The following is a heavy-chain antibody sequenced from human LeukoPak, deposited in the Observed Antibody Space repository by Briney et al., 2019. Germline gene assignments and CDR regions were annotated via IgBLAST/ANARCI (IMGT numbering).Heavy chain of an antibody. J-gene: IGHJ4*02. CDR2: INPDGSES. CDR1: EFEPTYFW. Sequence: PGGSLRLSCVALEFEPTYFWMTWVRRAPGKGLEWVANINPDGSESFYLDSVRGRFTISRDNSKNTLYLQMNSLRAEDTAVYYCAKALSHCSGGSCYSAVDYWGQGTLVTVSS. D-gene: IGHD2-15*01. CDR3: AKALSHCSGGSCYSAVDY. V-gene: IGHV3-7*03.